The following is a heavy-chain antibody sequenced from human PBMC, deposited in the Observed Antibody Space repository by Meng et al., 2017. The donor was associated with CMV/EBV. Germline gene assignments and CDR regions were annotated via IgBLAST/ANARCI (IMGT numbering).Heavy chain of an antibody. V-gene: IGHV1-69*10. CDR2: IIPILSIA. CDR3: ARDRPDTYYDFWSGMYYGMDV. Sequence: SVKVSCKASGGTFSSYAISWVRQAPGQGLEWMGGIIPILSIANYAQKFQGRVTITADKSTSTAYMELSSLRSEDTAVYYCARDRPDTYYDFWSGMYYGMDVWGQGTTVTVSS. CDR1: GGTFSSYA. D-gene: IGHD3-3*01. J-gene: IGHJ6*02.